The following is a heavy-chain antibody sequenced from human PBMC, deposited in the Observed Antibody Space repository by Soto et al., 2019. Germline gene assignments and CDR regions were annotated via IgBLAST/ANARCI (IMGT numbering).Heavy chain of an antibody. CDR2: IDSDGSRI. D-gene: IGHD2-15*01. V-gene: IGHV3-74*01. J-gene: IGHJ4*02. CDR1: GFTFSNYW. Sequence: EVQLVESGGGLVQPGGSLRLSCAASGFTFSNYWMHWVRQAPGKGLVWVSRIDSDGSRITYADFVKGRFTTSRDNAKNKVYLNMNSLPAEDTAVYYCVRTSLVVAVATREDFWGQGTLVTVSS. CDR3: VRTSLVVAVATREDF.